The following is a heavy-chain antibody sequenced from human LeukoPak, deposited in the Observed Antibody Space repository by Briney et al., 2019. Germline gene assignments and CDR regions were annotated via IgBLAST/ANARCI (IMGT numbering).Heavy chain of an antibody. CDR2: IHYSGRP. Sequence: PSETLSLTCTVSGGFISSYYWSWTRQPPGKGLEWIGQIHYSGRPDYNPSLKSRVTISVDTSKNQLSLKVTSVTGADTAVYYCARFGVDYDMDVWGQGTTVTVSS. J-gene: IGHJ6*02. D-gene: IGHD3-16*01. CDR3: ARFGVDYDMDV. CDR1: GGFISSYY. V-gene: IGHV4-59*01.